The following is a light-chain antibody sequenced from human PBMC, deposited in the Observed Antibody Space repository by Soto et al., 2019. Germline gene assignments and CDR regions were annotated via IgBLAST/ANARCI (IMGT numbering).Light chain of an antibody. CDR1: QSVSSF. J-gene: IGKJ3*01. Sequence: EIVLTQSPATLSLSPGERATLSCRASQSVSSFLGWYQQKPGQAPRLLIYHASNRTTGIPARFSGSGSGTDFTLTISALEPEDFAVSYCQQRSNWPLTFGPGTKVDIK. V-gene: IGKV3-11*01. CDR2: HAS. CDR3: QQRSNWPLT.